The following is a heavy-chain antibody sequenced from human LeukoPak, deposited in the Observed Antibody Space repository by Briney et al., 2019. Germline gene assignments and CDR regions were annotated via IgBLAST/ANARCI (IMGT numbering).Heavy chain of an antibody. V-gene: IGHV3-23*01. Sequence: GGSLRLSCAASGFTFSSYAMNWVRQTPGKGLEWVSSIGSGGSTYYGDSVKSRFTISRDNSKNTLYLQMNSLRAEDTAVYHCAKHREGAAIRGVFDIWGQGTMVTVSS. CDR2: IGSGGST. J-gene: IGHJ3*02. CDR3: AKHREGAAIRGVFDI. D-gene: IGHD2-2*01. CDR1: GFTFSSYA.